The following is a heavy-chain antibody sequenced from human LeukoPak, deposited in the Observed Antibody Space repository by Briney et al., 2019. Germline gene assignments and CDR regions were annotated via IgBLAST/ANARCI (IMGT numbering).Heavy chain of an antibody. J-gene: IGHJ4*02. CDR2: TGST. CDR3: ARRRVECSSTSCWYYFDY. D-gene: IGHD2-2*01. Sequence: TGSTYYNPSLKSRVTISVDTSKNQFSLKLSSVTAADTAVYYCARRRVECSSTSCWYYFDYWGQGTLVTVSS. V-gene: IGHV4-39*01.